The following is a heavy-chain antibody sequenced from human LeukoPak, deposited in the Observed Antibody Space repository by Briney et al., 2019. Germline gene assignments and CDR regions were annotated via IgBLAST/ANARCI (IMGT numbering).Heavy chain of an antibody. Sequence: GSSVKVSCKASGGTFSSYAISWVRQAPGQGLEWMGRIIPTLGIANYAQKFQGRVTITADKSTSTAYMELSGLRSEDTAVYYCARDSDSSGYNWFDPWGQGTLVTVSS. J-gene: IGHJ5*02. V-gene: IGHV1-69*04. CDR2: IIPTLGIA. CDR1: GGTFSSYA. CDR3: ARDSDSSGYNWFDP. D-gene: IGHD3-22*01.